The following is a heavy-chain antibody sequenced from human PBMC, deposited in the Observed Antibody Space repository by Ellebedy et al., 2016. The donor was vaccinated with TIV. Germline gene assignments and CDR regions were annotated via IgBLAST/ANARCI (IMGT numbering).Heavy chain of an antibody. CDR3: ATLSQWVVGIDY. Sequence: PGGSLSLSCAASGSTFSSYAMSWVRQAPGKGLEWVSAISGSGGSTYYADSVKGRFTISRDNSKNTRYLQMNSLSAEDPAVYYCATLSQWVVGIDYWGQGTLVTVSS. CDR2: ISGSGGST. V-gene: IGHV3-23*01. CDR1: GSTFSSYA. J-gene: IGHJ4*02. D-gene: IGHD6-19*01.